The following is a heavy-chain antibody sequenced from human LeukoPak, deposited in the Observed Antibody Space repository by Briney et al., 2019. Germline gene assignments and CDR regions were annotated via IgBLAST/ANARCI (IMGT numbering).Heavy chain of an antibody. CDR3: ARDRMVYATYYYYYYMDV. V-gene: IGHV3-7*01. D-gene: IGHD2-8*01. Sequence: GGSLRLSCAASGFTFSSYWMSWVRQAPGKGLEWVANIKQDGSEKYYVDSVKGRFTISRDNAKNSLYLQMNSLRAEGTAVYYCARDRMVYATYYYYYYMDVWGKGTTVTVSS. CDR2: IKQDGSEK. CDR1: GFTFSSYW. J-gene: IGHJ6*03.